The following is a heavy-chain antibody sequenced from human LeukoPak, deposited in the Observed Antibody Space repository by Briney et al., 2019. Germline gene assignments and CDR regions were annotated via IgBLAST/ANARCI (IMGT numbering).Heavy chain of an antibody. CDR2: ITSSSSYI. CDR1: GFTFSSYS. Sequence: PGGSLRLSCAASGFTFSSYSMNWVRQAPGKGLEWVSSITSSSSYIYYADSVKGRFTTSRDNAKNSLYLQMNGLRAEDTAVYYCARDLGSGWSLDHWGQGTLVTVSS. D-gene: IGHD6-19*01. CDR3: ARDLGSGWSLDH. J-gene: IGHJ4*02. V-gene: IGHV3-21*01.